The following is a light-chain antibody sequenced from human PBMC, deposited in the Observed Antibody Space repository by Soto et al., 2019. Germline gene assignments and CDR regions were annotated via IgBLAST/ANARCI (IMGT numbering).Light chain of an antibody. CDR2: DVN. CDR1: SSDVGSYNR. CDR3: SSYTISSTYV. J-gene: IGLJ1*01. V-gene: IGLV2-18*02. Sequence: QSALTQPPSVSGSPGQSVAISCTGTSSDVGSYNRVSWYQQPPGTAPKLMIYDVNNRPSGVPDRFSGSKSGNTGSLTISGLHSEDEADYYCSSYTISSTYVFGTGTKLTVL.